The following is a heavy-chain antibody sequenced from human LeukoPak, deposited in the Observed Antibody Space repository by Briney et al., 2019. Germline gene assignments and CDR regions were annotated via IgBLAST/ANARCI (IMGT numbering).Heavy chain of an antibody. V-gene: IGHV3-30*03. CDR2: ISSDGGDT. CDR1: GFPFNIFA. CDR3: ARDMYGDFSFDY. Sequence: GGSLRLSCAASGFPFNIFAMHWVRQAPGKGLEWVAVISSDGGDTYYADSVKGRFTISRDNSKNTLNLQMHSLRIEDTAVYYCARDMYGDFSFDYWGQGTLVTVSS. J-gene: IGHJ4*02. D-gene: IGHD4-17*01.